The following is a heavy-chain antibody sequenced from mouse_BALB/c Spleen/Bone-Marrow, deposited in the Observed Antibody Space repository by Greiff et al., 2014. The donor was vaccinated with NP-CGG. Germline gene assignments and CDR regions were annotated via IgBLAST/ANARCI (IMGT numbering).Heavy chain of an antibody. CDR2: INPYNGDT. V-gene: IGHV1-20*02. Sequence: EVQGVESGPELVKPGASVKISCKASGYSFTGCFMNWVMQSHGKSLEWIGRINPYNGDTFYNQKFKGKATLTVDKSSSTAHMELRSLASEDSAVYYCTRVTTDWYFDVWGAGTTVTVSS. CDR1: GYSFTGCF. J-gene: IGHJ1*01. D-gene: IGHD1-1*01. CDR3: TRVTTDWYFDV.